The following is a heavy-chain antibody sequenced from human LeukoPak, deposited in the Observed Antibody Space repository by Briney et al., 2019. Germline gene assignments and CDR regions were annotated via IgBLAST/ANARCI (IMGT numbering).Heavy chain of an antibody. Sequence: GGSLRLSCAASGFTFSSYEMNWVRQAPGKGLQWVSFISSGGITIFYAGSVKGRFTISRDNAKNSLYLQMNSLRAEDTAVYYCARARGPFCSGGSCYGYYFDFWGQGTLVTVSS. D-gene: IGHD2-15*01. V-gene: IGHV3-48*03. CDR2: ISSGGITI. CDR1: GFTFSSYE. CDR3: ARARGPFCSGGSCYGYYFDF. J-gene: IGHJ4*02.